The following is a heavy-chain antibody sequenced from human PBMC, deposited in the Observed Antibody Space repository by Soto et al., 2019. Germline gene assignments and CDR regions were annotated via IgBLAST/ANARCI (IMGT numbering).Heavy chain of an antibody. Sequence: GGSLRLSCAVSGFTFGSYWMNWVRLIRGKGLEWLGYIKPDGSATYYVDSVKCRFTISRDNAKNSLYLQMNSLRVEDTSVYYCARAGYCGPGCYYYFDYWGQGTLVTVSS. V-gene: IGHV3-7*01. CDR3: ARAGYCGPGCYYYFDY. CDR2: IKPDGSAT. D-gene: IGHD2-21*02. CDR1: GFTFGSYW. J-gene: IGHJ4*02.